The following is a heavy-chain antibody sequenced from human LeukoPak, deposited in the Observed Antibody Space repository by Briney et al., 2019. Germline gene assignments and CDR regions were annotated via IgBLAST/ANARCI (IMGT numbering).Heavy chain of an antibody. Sequence: ASVKVSCKASGYTFTSYGISWVRQAPGQGLEWMGWISAYNGNTNYAQKLQGRVTMTTDTSTSTAYTELRSLRSDDTAVYYCARVRIVGAIFPYYYMDVWGKGTTVTISS. CDR3: ARVRIVGAIFPYYYMDV. J-gene: IGHJ6*03. CDR1: GYTFTSYG. CDR2: ISAYNGNT. V-gene: IGHV1-18*01. D-gene: IGHD1-26*01.